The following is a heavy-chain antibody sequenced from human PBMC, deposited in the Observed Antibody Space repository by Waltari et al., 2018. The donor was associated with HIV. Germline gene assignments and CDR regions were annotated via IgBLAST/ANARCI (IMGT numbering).Heavy chain of an antibody. CDR3: ARMQRFYGSEQSRYFYFGMDV. J-gene: IGHJ6*02. CDR2: VDRNGNT. D-gene: IGHD3-16*02. CDR1: GFIVSDNY. V-gene: IGHV3-53*01. Sequence: EVQLVESGGNLTRPGGSLRLSCVGSGFIVSDNYMSWVRQAPGKGPGWVSVVDRNGNTRYGGAVKGRCTIFRDNSKNTLYRQMSTLRVDDTAVYYCARMQRFYGSEQSRYFYFGMDVWGQGTTVTVSS.